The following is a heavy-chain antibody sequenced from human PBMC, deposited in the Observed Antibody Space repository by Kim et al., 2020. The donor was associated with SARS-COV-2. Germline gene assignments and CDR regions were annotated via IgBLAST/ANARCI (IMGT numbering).Heavy chain of an antibody. J-gene: IGHJ6*03. D-gene: IGHD6-6*01. CDR3: ARGKRSSLYYSYYYMDV. V-gene: IGHV1-3*01. CDR2: INAGNGNT. CDR1: GYTFTSYA. Sequence: ASVKVSCKASGYTFTSYAMHWVRQAPGQRLEWMGWINAGNGNTKYSQKFQGRVTITRDTSASTAYMELSSLRSEDTAVYYCARGKRSSLYYSYYYMDVWGKGTPVTLSS.